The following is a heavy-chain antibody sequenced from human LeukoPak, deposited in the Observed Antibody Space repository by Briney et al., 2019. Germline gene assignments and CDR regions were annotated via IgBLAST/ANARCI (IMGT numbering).Heavy chain of an antibody. D-gene: IGHD3-10*01. V-gene: IGHV1-18*01. CDR2: ISACNGNT. CDR1: GYTFTSYG. CDR3: ARADGITMVRGVIHY. J-gene: IGHJ4*02. Sequence: ASVKVSCKASGYTFTSYGISWVRQAPGQGLEWMGWISACNGNTNYAQKLQGRVTMTTDTSTSTAYMELRSLRSDDTAVYYCARADGITMVRGVIHYWGQGTLVTVSS.